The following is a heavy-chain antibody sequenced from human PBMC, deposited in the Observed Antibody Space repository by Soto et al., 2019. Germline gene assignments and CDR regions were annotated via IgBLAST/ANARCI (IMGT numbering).Heavy chain of an antibody. CDR2: IYYSGST. D-gene: IGHD3-10*01. CDR1: GGSMSSYY. Sequence: SETLSLTCTVAGGSMSSYYWSWIRQPPGKGLEWIGYIYYSGSTIYNPSLKSRVTISVDTSKNQFSLKLSSVTAADTAVYYCARYGSGSSVWFDPWGQGTLVTVSS. J-gene: IGHJ5*02. V-gene: IGHV4-59*01. CDR3: ARYGSGSSVWFDP.